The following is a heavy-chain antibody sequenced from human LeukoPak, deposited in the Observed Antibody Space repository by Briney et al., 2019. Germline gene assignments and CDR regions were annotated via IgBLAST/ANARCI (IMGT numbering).Heavy chain of an antibody. CDR3: ARALYRQHIVVVNAKNYWYFDL. J-gene: IGHJ2*01. Sequence: GGSLRLSCAASGFTFSSYGMHWVRQAPGKGLEWVAVISYDGSNKYYADSVKGRFTISRGNSKNTLYLQMNSLRAEDTAVYYCARALYRQHIVVVNAKNYWYFDLWGRGTLVTVSS. D-gene: IGHD2-21*01. CDR2: ISYDGSNK. V-gene: IGHV3-30*03. CDR1: GFTFSSYG.